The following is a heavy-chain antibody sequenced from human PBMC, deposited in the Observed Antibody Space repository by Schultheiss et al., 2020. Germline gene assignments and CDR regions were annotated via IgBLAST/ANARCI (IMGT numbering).Heavy chain of an antibody. D-gene: IGHD3-22*01. CDR1: GGSISSGSYY. J-gene: IGHJ4*02. Sequence: SETLSLTCTVSGGSISSGSYYWSWIRQPPGKGLEWIGYIYYSGSTNYNPSLKSRVTISVDTSKNQFSLKLSSVTAADTAVYYCARDGYYYDSSGANFDYWGQGTLVTVSS. CDR3: ARDGYYYDSSGANFDY. CDR2: IYYSGST. V-gene: IGHV4-61*01.